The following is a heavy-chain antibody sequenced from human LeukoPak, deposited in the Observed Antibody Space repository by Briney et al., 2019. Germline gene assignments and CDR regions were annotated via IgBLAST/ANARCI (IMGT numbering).Heavy chain of an antibody. D-gene: IGHD3-22*01. V-gene: IGHV5-51*01. J-gene: IGHJ4*02. Sequence: GESLKISCKGSGYSFTSYWIGWVRQMPGKGLEWMGIIYPGDSDTGYSPSFQGQVTISADKSISTAYLQWSSLKASDTAMYYCARRNPHSSGYSSFDYWGQGTLVTVSS. CDR1: GYSFTSYW. CDR2: IYPGDSDT. CDR3: ARRNPHSSGYSSFDY.